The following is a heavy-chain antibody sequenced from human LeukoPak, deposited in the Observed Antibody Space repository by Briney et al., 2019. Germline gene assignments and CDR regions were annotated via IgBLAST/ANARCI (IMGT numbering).Heavy chain of an antibody. V-gene: IGHV3-7*01. CDR2: MNRDGSEK. CDR3: ARDGGVIRFGGQDV. J-gene: IGHJ6*02. Sequence: QPGGSLRLSCAASRFTFSNYWMSWVRQAPGKGLEWVANMNRDGSEKNYVDSVKGRFTISRDNAKNLLFLQMNSLRVEDTAVYYCARDGGVIRFGGQDVWGQGTTVTVS. D-gene: IGHD3-16*01. CDR1: RFTFSNYW.